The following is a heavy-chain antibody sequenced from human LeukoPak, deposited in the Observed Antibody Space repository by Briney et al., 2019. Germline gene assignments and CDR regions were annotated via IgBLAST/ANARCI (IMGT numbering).Heavy chain of an antibody. Sequence: PSETLSLTCTVSGDSISTYYWSWVRQAPGKGLEWVANIKQDGSEKYYVDSVKGRFTISRDNAKNSLYLQMNSLRAEDTAVYYCAREGRYCSGGSCLKGHWGQGTLVTVSS. CDR3: AREGRYCSGGSCLKGH. V-gene: IGHV3-7*01. D-gene: IGHD2-15*01. J-gene: IGHJ4*02. CDR1: GDSISTYY. CDR2: IKQDGSEK.